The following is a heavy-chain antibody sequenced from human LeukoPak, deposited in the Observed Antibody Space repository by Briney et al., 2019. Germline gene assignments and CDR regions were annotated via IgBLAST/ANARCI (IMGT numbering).Heavy chain of an antibody. CDR3: ARGALDYYDSSGYSTPYYFDY. D-gene: IGHD3-22*01. Sequence: PSETLSLTCAVYGGSFSSYYWSWIRQPPGKGLEWIGYIYYSGSTNYNPSLKSRVTISVDTSKNQFSLKLSSVTAADTAVYYCARGALDYYDSSGYSTPYYFDYWGQGTLVTVSS. J-gene: IGHJ4*02. CDR2: IYYSGST. CDR1: GGSFSSYY. V-gene: IGHV4-59*12.